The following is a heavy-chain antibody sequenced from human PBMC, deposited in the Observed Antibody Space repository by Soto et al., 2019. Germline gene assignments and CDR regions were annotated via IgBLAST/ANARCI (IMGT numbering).Heavy chain of an antibody. Sequence: SETLSLTCTVSGGSINNVIYYWTWIRQHPGKGLEWIGYFHNSGKTYYNPSLASRVSISGDTSNNQFSLNLYSVTAADTAVYYCARGVYCGGACYSGTDYWGQGAQVTVSS. CDR3: ARGVYCGGACYSGTDY. CDR2: FHNSGKT. CDR1: GGSINNVIYY. V-gene: IGHV4-31*03. D-gene: IGHD2-21*02. J-gene: IGHJ4*02.